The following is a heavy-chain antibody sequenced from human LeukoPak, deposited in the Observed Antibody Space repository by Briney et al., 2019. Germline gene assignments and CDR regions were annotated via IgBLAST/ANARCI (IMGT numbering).Heavy chain of an antibody. CDR2: ISVSGNT. V-gene: IGHV3-23*01. Sequence: GGSLRLSCAASGFTFSGYDMHWVRQGPGKGLEWVSAISVSGNTYHADSVKGRFTISRDSSKNTLYLQMNSLRAEDAAVYYCAKAPVTTCSGAYCYPFDYWGQGTLVTVSS. CDR3: AKAPVTTCSGAYCYPFDY. CDR1: GFTFSGYD. D-gene: IGHD2-15*01. J-gene: IGHJ4*02.